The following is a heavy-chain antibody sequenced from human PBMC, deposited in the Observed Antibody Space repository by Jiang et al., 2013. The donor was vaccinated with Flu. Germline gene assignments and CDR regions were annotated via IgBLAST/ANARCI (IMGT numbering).Heavy chain of an antibody. V-gene: IGHV4-34*01. CDR3: ARGSSSWYAYFQH. D-gene: IGHD6-13*01. CDR1: GGSFSGYY. Sequence: LLKPSETLSLTCAVYGGSFSGYYWSWIRQPPGKGLEWIGEINHSGSTNYNPSLKSRVTISVDTSKNQFSLKLSSVTAADTAVYYCARGSSSWYAYFQHWGQGTLVTVSS. CDR2: INHSGST. J-gene: IGHJ1*01.